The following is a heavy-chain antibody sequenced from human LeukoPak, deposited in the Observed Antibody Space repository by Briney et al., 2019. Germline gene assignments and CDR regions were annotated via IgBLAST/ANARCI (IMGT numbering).Heavy chain of an antibody. CDR3: ARGTGGSSGYYYVVGMDV. V-gene: IGHV3-13*01. D-gene: IGHD3-22*01. J-gene: IGHJ6*02. Sequence: QPGGSLRLSCAASGFTFSSYDMHWVRQATGKGLEWVSAIGTAGDTYYPGSVKGRFTISRENAKNSLYLQMNSLRAGDTAVYYCARGTGGSSGYYYVVGMDVRGQGTTVTVSS. CDR1: GFTFSSYD. CDR2: IGTAGDT.